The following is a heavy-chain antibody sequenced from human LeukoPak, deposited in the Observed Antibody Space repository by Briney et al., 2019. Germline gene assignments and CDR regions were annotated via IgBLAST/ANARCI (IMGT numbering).Heavy chain of an antibody. CDR3: ARDKELYDFWSGYSV. Sequence: ASVKVSCKASGYTFTSYYMHWVRQAPGQGLEWMGIINPSGGSTSYAQKFQGRVTMTRDTSTSTVYMELSSLRSEATAVYYCARDKELYDFWSGYSVWGQGTLVTVSS. CDR2: INPSGGST. D-gene: IGHD3-3*01. V-gene: IGHV1-46*01. CDR1: GYTFTSYY. J-gene: IGHJ4*02.